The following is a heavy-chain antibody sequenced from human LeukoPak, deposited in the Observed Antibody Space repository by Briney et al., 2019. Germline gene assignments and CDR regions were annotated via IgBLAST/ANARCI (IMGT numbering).Heavy chain of an antibody. Sequence: GGSLRLSCAASGFTFSSYSMNWVRQAPGKGLEWVSFISSTSSTIYYADSVKGRFTISRDNAKNSLYLQMNSLRAEDTAVYYCTTVEAYGDYGYWGQGTLVTVSS. V-gene: IGHV3-48*04. CDR3: TTVEAYGDYGY. J-gene: IGHJ4*02. CDR1: GFTFSSYS. CDR2: ISSTSSTI. D-gene: IGHD4-17*01.